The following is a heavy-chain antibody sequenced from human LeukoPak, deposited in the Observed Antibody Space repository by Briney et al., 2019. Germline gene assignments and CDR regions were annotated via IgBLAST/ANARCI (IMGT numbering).Heavy chain of an antibody. Sequence: SETLSLTCAVYGGSFSGYYWSWIRQPPGKGLEWIGEINHSGSTNYNPSLKSRVTISVDTSKNQFSLKLSSVTAADTAVYYCARDPSTLYSSGWYNWFDPWSQGTLVTVSS. CDR1: GGSFSGYY. J-gene: IGHJ5*02. V-gene: IGHV4-34*01. CDR3: ARDPSTLYSSGWYNWFDP. CDR2: INHSGST. D-gene: IGHD6-19*01.